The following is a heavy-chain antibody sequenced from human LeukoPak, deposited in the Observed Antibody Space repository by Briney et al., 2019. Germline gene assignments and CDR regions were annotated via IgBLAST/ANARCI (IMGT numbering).Heavy chain of an antibody. J-gene: IGHJ4*02. CDR2: ISGSGGST. CDR3: AKANSGYDSPDY. D-gene: IGHD5-12*01. Sequence: GGSLRLSYAASGFTFSSYAMSWVRQAPGKGLEWVSAISGSGGSTYYADSVKGRFTISRDNSKNTLYLQMNSLRAEDTAVYYCAKANSGYDSPDYWGQGTLVTVSS. CDR1: GFTFSSYA. V-gene: IGHV3-23*01.